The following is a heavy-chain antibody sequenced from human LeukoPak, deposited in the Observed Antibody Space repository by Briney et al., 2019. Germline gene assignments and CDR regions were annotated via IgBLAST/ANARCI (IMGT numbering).Heavy chain of an antibody. CDR2: IYYSGST. D-gene: IGHD2-2*01. J-gene: IGHJ4*02. V-gene: IGHV4-59*08. CDR1: GGSISSYY. Sequence: SETLSLTCTVSGGSISSYYWSWIRQPPGKGLEWIGYIYYSGSTNYSPSLKSRVTISVDTSKNQFSLKLSSVTAADTAVYYCARLRIPARYCSSTSCYELDYWGQGTLVTVSS. CDR3: ARLRIPARYCSSTSCYELDY.